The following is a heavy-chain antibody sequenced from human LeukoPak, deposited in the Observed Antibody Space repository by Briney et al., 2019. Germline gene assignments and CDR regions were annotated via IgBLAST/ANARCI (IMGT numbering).Heavy chain of an antibody. D-gene: IGHD3-10*01. CDR1: GYSFTSYW. J-gene: IGHJ4*02. CDR2: IDPSDSYA. V-gene: IGHV5-10-1*01. CDR3: ARHREDYYGSGSYYNDY. Sequence: GESLKISCKGSGYSFTSYWISWVRQMPGKGLEWMGRIDPSDSYANYSPSFQGHVTISADKSISTAYLQWSSLKVSDTAMYYCARHREDYYGSGSYYNDYWGQGTLVTVSS.